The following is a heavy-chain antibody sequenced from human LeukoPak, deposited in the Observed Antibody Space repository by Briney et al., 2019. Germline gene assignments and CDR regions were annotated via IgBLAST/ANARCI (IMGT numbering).Heavy chain of an antibody. V-gene: IGHV4-38-2*01. D-gene: IGHD3-3*01. CDR3: ASAYDFWSGYYSPGGYYFDY. CDR2: IYHSGST. CDR1: GYSISSGYY. Sequence: SETLSLTCAVSGYSISSGYYWGWIRQPPGKGLEWIGSIYHSGSTYYNPSLKSRVTISVDTSKNQFPLKLSSVTAADTAVYYCASAYDFWSGYYSPGGYYFDYWGQGTLVTVSS. J-gene: IGHJ4*02.